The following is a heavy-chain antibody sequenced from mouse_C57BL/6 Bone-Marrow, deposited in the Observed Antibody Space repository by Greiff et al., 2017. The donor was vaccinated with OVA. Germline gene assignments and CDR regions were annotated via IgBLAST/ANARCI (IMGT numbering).Heavy chain of an antibody. CDR1: GYTFTSYG. V-gene: IGHV1-81*01. CDR3: ARYYGSSYDWFAY. CDR2: IYPRSGNT. D-gene: IGHD1-1*01. Sequence: QVQLKQSGAELARPGASVKLSCKASGYTFTSYGISWVKQRTGQGLEWIGEIYPRSGNTYYNEKFKGKATLTADKSSSTAYMELRSLTSEDSAVYFCARYYGSSYDWFAYWGQGTLVTVSA. J-gene: IGHJ3*01.